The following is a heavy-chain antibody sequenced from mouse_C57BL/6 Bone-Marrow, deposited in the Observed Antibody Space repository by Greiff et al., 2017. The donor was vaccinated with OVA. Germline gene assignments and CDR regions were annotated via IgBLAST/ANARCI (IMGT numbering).Heavy chain of an antibody. Sequence: QVQLKESGPGLVAPSQSLSITCTVSGFSLTSYGVHWVRQPPGKGLEWLVVIWSDGSTTYNSALKSRLSISKDNSKSQVFLKMNSLQTDDTAMYYCARHYSGSSYAMDYWGQGTSVTVSS. CDR3: ARHYSGSSYAMDY. CDR1: GFSLTSYG. V-gene: IGHV2-6-1*01. J-gene: IGHJ4*01. D-gene: IGHD1-1*01. CDR2: IWSDGST.